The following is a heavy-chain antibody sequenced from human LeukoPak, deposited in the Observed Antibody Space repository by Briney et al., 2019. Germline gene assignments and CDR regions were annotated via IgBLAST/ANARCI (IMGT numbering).Heavy chain of an antibody. CDR3: ARDFGGYALDY. CDR2: ISSSSSYI. D-gene: IGHD5-12*01. CDR1: GFTFSSYS. V-gene: IGHV3-21*01. Sequence: GGSLRLSCAASGFTFSSYSMNWVRQAPGKGLEWVSSISSSSSYIYYADSVEGRFTISRDNAKNTLYLQMNSLRAEDTAVYYCARDFGGYALDYWGQGTLVTVSS. J-gene: IGHJ4*02.